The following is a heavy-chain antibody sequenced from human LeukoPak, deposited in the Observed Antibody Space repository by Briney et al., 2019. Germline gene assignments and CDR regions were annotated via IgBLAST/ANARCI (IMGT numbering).Heavy chain of an antibody. CDR1: GGSVSSHTYY. V-gene: IGHV4-39*01. Sequence: SETLSLTCTVSGGSVSSHTYYWGWIRQATGKGLERIGSIYYSGNTYYNPSLKSRVNISVDTSKNQFSLELRSVIAAVYYCARHDAAAVVEYWGQGTLVTVSS. CDR2: IYYSGNT. J-gene: IGHJ4*02. D-gene: IGHD6-19*01. CDR3: ARHDAAAVVEY.